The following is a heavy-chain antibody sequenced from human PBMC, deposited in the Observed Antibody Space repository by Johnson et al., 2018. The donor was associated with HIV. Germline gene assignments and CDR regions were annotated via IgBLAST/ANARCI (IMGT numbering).Heavy chain of an antibody. CDR3: ARGAMVRGVIPGDVYDI. CDR1: GFTFDDYA. V-gene: IGHV3-7*04. J-gene: IGHJ3*02. D-gene: IGHD3-10*01. Sequence: VQLVESGGGLVQPGRSLRLSCAASGFTFDDYAMHWVRQAPGKGLEWVANIKQDGSEKTYVDSVKGRFTISRDDARNTLYLQMNSLRVEDTAVYYCARGAMVRGVIPGDVYDIWGQGTMVTVSA. CDR2: IKQDGSEK.